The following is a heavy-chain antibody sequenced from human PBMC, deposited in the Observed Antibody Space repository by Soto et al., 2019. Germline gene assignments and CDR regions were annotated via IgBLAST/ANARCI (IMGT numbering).Heavy chain of an antibody. CDR3: ARSLFLASTGIEPFDF. CDR1: GFTFSSYA. J-gene: IGHJ4*02. Sequence: VQLLESGGGLVQPGGSLVLSCAASGFTFSSYAMSWVRQAPGKGLEWVSSISGGGNDAYYADSVKGRFTISRDNSRNTLYLQMNSLRADDTAVHYCARSLFLASTGIEPFDFWGQGTLVTVSS. CDR2: ISGGGNDA. V-gene: IGHV3-23*01. D-gene: IGHD6-13*01.